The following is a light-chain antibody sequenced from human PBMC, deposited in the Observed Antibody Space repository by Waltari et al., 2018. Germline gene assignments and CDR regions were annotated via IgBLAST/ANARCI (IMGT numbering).Light chain of an antibody. V-gene: IGLV2-14*03. CDR2: DFR. CDR1: SSAVGGYNH. CDR3: SSYTSSNTLV. Sequence: QSALTQPASVSGSPGQSRTIPCTGTSSAVGGYNHVPCYQQHPGKAPKLMCYDFRNRPSGVSNRFSGSKSGNTASLTISGLQAEDEADYYCSSYTSSNTLVFGGGTKLTVL. J-gene: IGLJ2*01.